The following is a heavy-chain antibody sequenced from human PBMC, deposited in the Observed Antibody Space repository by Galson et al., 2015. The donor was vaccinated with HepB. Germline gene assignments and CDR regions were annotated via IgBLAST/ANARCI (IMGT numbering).Heavy chain of an antibody. J-gene: IGHJ4*02. D-gene: IGHD5-24*01. CDR1: GFTFSSYE. V-gene: IGHV3-48*03. CDR3: ARRDGYNIFYLDY. CDR2: ISSSGRTR. Sequence: SLRLSCAASGFTFSSYEMNWVRQAPGKGLEWVSYISSSGRTRDYADSVKGRFTISRDNAKNSLYLQMNSLRAEDTAVYYCARRDGYNIFYLDYWGQGTLVTVSS.